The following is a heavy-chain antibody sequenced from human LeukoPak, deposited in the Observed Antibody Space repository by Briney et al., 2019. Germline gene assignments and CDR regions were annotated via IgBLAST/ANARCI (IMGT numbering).Heavy chain of an antibody. J-gene: IGHJ4*02. CDR1: GGSFSGYY. V-gene: IGHV4-34*01. D-gene: IGHD5-18*01. Sequence: SSETLSLTCAVYGGSFSGYYWSWIREPPGERLEWIGEINHRGITTHHPSLKIPVTISVDTSKNQFSLKLSSVTAADTAVYYCARRRGYSYGYDYWGQGTLVTVSS. CDR3: ARRRGYSYGYDY. CDR2: INHRGIT.